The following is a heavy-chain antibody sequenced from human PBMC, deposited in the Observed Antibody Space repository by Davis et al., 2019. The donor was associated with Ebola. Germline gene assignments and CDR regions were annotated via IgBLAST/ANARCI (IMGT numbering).Heavy chain of an antibody. D-gene: IGHD6-19*01. J-gene: IGHJ4*02. Sequence: PGGSLRLSCTASGITFSSYAMGWVRQAPGKGLEWVSGISVSSGYTYYADSVKGRLTISRDNSKDTLFLQMNRLRDEDTALYYCVTSSGWFEDWGLGTLVTVSS. CDR2: ISVSSGYT. CDR3: VTSSGWFED. V-gene: IGHV3-23*01. CDR1: GITFSSYA.